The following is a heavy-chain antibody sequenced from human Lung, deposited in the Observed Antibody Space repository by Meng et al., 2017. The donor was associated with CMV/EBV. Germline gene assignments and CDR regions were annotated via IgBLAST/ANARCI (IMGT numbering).Heavy chain of an antibody. D-gene: IGHD2/OR15-2a*01. CDR2: ISSSSSYI. J-gene: IGHJ4*02. CDR3: ARGGVRGTTGGPDY. CDR1: GFTFSSYS. Sequence: EVQLVESGGGLVKSGGSLSRSCAASGFTFSSYSMNWVRQAPGKGLEWVSSISSSSSYIYYADSVKGRFTISRDNAKNSLYLQMNSLRAEDTAVYYCARGGVRGTTGGPDYWGQGTLVTVSS. V-gene: IGHV3-21*01.